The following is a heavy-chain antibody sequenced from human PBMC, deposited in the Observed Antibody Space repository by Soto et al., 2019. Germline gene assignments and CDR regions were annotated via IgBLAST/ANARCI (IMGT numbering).Heavy chain of an antibody. V-gene: IGHV3-21*01. CDR3: GRVAY. CDR2: ISSGSSDT. Sequence: PGGSLGLSWKASGLTFSRVSMNGVRQVPGEGLEWVASISSGSSDTWYADSVKGRFIIFRDNAQSSLFLQMNTLRPEDTAMYYCGRVAYWGPGTQVTVSS. CDR1: GLTFSRVS. J-gene: IGHJ4*02.